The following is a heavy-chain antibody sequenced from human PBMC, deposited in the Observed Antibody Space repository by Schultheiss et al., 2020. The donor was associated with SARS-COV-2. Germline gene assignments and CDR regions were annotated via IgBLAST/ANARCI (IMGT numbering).Heavy chain of an antibody. CDR2: IYYSGST. CDR1: GGSISSYY. V-gene: IGHV4-59*12. Sequence: SETLSLTCTVSGGSISSYYWSWIRQPPGKGLEWIGYIYYSGSTNYNPSLKSRVTISVDTSKNQFSLKLSSVTAADTAVYFCARETTYYNDNSGPLGVWGQGTAVTFSS. CDR3: ARETTYYNDNSGPLGV. J-gene: IGHJ6*02. D-gene: IGHD3-22*01.